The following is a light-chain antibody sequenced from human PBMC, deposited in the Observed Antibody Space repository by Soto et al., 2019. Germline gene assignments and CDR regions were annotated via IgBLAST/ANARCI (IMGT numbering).Light chain of an antibody. V-gene: IGKV1-13*02. J-gene: IGKJ5*01. CDR1: QGISSA. CDR2: DVF. CDR3: QQLETYPLT. Sequence: AIQVTQPRSTLLASVGDTVTITCRASQGISSAFAWYQQKPGKVPRLLIYDVFNLQSGVPSRFSGSGSGTDFTLTISRLQPEDFATYYCQQLETYPLTFGQGTRLEI.